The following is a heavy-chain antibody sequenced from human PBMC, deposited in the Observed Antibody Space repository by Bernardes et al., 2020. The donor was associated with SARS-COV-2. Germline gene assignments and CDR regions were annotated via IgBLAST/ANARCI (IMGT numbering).Heavy chain of an antibody. CDR3: VLEGVTGTNAFDI. V-gene: IGHV3-7*01. J-gene: IGHJ3*02. CDR1: GFTFSSYW. D-gene: IGHD1-20*01. CDR2: INQDGSEK. Sequence: GGSLRLSCAASGFTFSSYWMSWVRQAPGKGLEWVANINQDGSEKYYVDSVKGRFTISRDNAKNSLYLQMNSLRAEDMAVYYCVLEGVTGTNAFDIWGQGTMVTVSS.